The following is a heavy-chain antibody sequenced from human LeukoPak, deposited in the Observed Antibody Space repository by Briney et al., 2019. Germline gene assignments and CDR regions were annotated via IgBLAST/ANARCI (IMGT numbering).Heavy chain of an antibody. CDR3: ARDLAWGGY. J-gene: IGHJ4*02. D-gene: IGHD7-27*01. CDR2: INSDGSST. Sequence: GGSLRLSCAASGFTFSSSWMHWVRQAPEKGLVWVSRINSDGSSTSYADSVKGRLTISRDNAKNSLYLQINSLRAEDTAVYYCARDLAWGGYWGQGTLVTVSS. CDR1: GFTFSSSW. V-gene: IGHV3-74*01.